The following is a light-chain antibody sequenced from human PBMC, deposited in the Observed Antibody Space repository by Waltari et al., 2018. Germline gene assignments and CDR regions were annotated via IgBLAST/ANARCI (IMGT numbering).Light chain of an antibody. CDR3: QQYYSYPYT. CDR2: AAS. CDR1: QGISSY. V-gene: IGKV1-8*01. J-gene: IGKJ2*01. Sequence: IRITQSPSSLSAPTGDRVTITCRASQGISSYLAWYQQKPGKAPKLLIYAASTLQSGVPSRFSGSGSGTDFTLTISCLQSEDFATYYCQQYYSYPYTFGQGTKLEIK.